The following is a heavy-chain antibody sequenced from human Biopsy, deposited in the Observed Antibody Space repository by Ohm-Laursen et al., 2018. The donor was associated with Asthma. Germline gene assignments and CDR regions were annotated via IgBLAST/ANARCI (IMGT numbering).Heavy chain of an antibody. D-gene: IGHD3-10*01. CDR2: ISVYNGNT. J-gene: IGHJ6*02. CDR1: GHTFNSAG. V-gene: IGHV1-18*01. CDR3: ARAVDYSHYYGIDV. Sequence: SVKVSCKTSGHTFNSAGITWVRQAPGQGLEWMGWISVYNGNTKVARKLQDRVTMITDTSTSTAYMELRSLRSDDTAVYFCARAVDYSHYYGIDVWGQGTTVTVS.